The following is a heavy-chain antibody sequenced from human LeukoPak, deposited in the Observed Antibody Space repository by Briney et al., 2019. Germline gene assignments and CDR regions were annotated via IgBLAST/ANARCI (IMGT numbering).Heavy chain of an antibody. CDR1: GGSIRSYF. Sequence: SETLSLTCTVSGGSIRSYFRGWVRQPAGKGLEWIGRIYTTGATFYNPSLKTRLTMSIDTSKKQFSLRLTSVVAADTAVYYCARQGYNASYYFLDYWSQGTLVTVSS. V-gene: IGHV4-4*07. D-gene: IGHD1-26*01. CDR3: ARQGYNASYYFLDY. J-gene: IGHJ4*02. CDR2: IYTTGAT.